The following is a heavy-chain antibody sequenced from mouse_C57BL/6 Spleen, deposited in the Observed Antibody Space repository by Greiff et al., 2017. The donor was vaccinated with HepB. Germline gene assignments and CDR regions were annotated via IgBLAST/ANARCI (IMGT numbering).Heavy chain of an antibody. V-gene: IGHV3-6*01. CDR1: GYSITSGYY. CDR3: ARALYYYGSSSYYFDY. CDR2: ISYDGSN. Sequence: EVKLVESGPGLVKPSQSLSLTCSVTGYSITSGYYWNWIRQFPGNKLEWMGYISYDGSNNYNPSLKNRISITRDTSKNQFFLKLNSVTTEDTATYYCARALYYYGSSSYYFDYWGQGTTLTVSS. D-gene: IGHD1-1*01. J-gene: IGHJ2*01.